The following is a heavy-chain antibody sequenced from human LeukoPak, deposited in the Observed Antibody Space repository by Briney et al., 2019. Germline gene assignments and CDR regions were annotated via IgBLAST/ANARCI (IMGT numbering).Heavy chain of an antibody. CDR2: FKTKYNQV. V-gene: IGHV3-23*05. CDR1: GFTFSDYA. CDR3: ARSVPDYTRFDY. D-gene: IGHD4-11*01. Sequence: PGGSLRLSCVASGFTFSDYAMNWVRQAPGKELEWVSTFKTKYNQVYYAESVRGRFTISTDNSKKTVYLQMNSLRAEDTALYYCARSVPDYTRFDYWGQGALVTVSS. J-gene: IGHJ4*02.